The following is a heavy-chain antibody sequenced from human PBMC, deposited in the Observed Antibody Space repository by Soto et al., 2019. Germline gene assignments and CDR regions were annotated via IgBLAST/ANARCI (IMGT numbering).Heavy chain of an antibody. CDR1: GFTFSSYA. D-gene: IGHD1-7*01. CDR3: AKGRMNYNYYGMDV. CDR2: ISGGGGST. Sequence: PGGSLRLSCTGSGFTFSSYAMSWVRQAPEKGLEWVSYISGGGGSTNNADSVKGRFTISRDNSKNTLYLQMNSLRAEDTAVYYCAKGRMNYNYYGMDVWGQGTTVTVSS. V-gene: IGHV3-23*01. J-gene: IGHJ6*02.